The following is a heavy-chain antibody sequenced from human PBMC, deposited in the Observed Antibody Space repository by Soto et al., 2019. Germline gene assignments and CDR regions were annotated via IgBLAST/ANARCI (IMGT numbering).Heavy chain of an antibody. CDR3: ARAGYYDSSGPFDY. CDR1: GYTFTSYG. CDR2: ISAYNGNT. Sequence: GASVKVSCKASGYTFTSYGISWVRQAPGQGLEWMGWISAYNGNTNYAQKLQGRVAMTTDTSTSTAYMELRSLRSDDTAVYYCARAGYYDSSGPFDYWGQGTLVTVSS. D-gene: IGHD3-22*01. J-gene: IGHJ4*02. V-gene: IGHV1-18*01.